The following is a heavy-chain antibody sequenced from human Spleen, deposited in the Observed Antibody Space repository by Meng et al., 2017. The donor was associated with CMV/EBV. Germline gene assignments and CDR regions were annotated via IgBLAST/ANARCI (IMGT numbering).Heavy chain of an antibody. J-gene: IGHJ4*02. CDR2: ISSSSSYI. CDR3: ARASYSSSWYGTGFDY. Sequence: FTFSSYSMNWVRQAPGKGLDLVSSISSSSSYIYYADSVKGRFTISRDNAKNSLYLQMNSLRAEDTAVYYCARASYSSSWYGTGFDYWGQGTLVTVSS. V-gene: IGHV3-21*01. D-gene: IGHD6-13*01. CDR1: FTFSSYS.